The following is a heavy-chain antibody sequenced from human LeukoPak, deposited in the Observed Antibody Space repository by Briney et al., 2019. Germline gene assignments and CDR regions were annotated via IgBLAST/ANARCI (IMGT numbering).Heavy chain of an antibody. CDR1: GFTFSSYS. CDR3: ARKAYYYDSSGATIDY. V-gene: IGHV3-21*01. CDR2: ISSSSSYI. J-gene: IGHJ4*02. Sequence: MSGGSLRLSCAASGFTFSSYSMNWVRQAPGKGLEWVSSISSSSSYIYYADSVKGRFTISRDNAKNSLYLQMNSLRAEDTAVYYCARKAYYYDSSGATIDYWGQGTLVTVSS. D-gene: IGHD3-22*01.